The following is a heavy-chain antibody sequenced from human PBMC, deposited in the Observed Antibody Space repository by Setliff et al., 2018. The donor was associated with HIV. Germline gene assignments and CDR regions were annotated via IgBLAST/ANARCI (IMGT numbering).Heavy chain of an antibody. CDR3: AREMAATAHPDDPYFQH. Sequence: LRLSCAASGFTFSSYSMNWVRQAPGKGLEWVSCISSSTRYIYYADSVKGRFTISRDNAKNSPYLQMSSLRAEDTAVYYCAREMAATAHPDDPYFQHWGQGTLVTV. CDR1: GFTFSSYS. J-gene: IGHJ1*01. V-gene: IGHV3-21*06. D-gene: IGHD6-13*01. CDR2: ISSSTRYI.